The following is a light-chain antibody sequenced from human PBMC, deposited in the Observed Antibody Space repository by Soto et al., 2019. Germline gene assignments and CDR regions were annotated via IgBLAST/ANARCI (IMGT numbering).Light chain of an antibody. V-gene: IGKV3-20*01. Sequence: EIALTQSPGSLSLSPGESATLSCRASQSVSNTHLALYQQRPGQAPRLLIYDASRRDIGVRDRFSGSGSGTDFTLAISGLEPADFAVYFCHQYGTSPQTFGQGTKVDIK. CDR2: DAS. CDR3: HQYGTSPQT. CDR1: QSVSNTH. J-gene: IGKJ1*01.